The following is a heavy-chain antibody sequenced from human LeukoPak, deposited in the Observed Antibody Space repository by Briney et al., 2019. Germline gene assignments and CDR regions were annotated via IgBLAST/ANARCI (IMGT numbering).Heavy chain of an antibody. CDR3: ARDLMRFLEWVN. Sequence: GGSLRLSCAASAFSLNAYNMNWVRQAPGKGPEWVSYVSSASSHVYYADSVRGRFIISRDNAKNSLYLQMNSLRAEDTAVYYCARDLMRFLEWVNWGQGTLVTVSS. V-gene: IGHV3-21*01. D-gene: IGHD3-3*01. J-gene: IGHJ4*02. CDR1: AFSLNAYN. CDR2: VSSASSHV.